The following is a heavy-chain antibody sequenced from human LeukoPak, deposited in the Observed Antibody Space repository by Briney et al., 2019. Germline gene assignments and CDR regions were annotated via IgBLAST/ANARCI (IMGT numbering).Heavy chain of an antibody. CDR1: GDSVSSNSAA. Sequence: SQTLSLTCAISGDSVSSNSAAWSWIRQSPSRGLEWLGRTYYRSKWYNDYAVSVKSRITINPDTSKNQFSLQLNSVTPEDTAVYYCARVFWNDADAFDIWGQGTMVTVSS. CDR2: TYYRSKWYN. V-gene: IGHV6-1*01. D-gene: IGHD1-1*01. J-gene: IGHJ3*02. CDR3: ARVFWNDADAFDI.